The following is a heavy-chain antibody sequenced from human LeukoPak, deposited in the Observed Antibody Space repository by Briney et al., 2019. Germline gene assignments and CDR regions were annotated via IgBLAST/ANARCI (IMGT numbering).Heavy chain of an antibody. J-gene: IGHJ4*02. Sequence: GASVKVSCKASGYTFASYAMHWVRQAPGQRLEWMGWINAGNGNTKYSQKFQGRVTITRDTSASTAYMELSSLRSEDTAVYYCARGSRSVRGLSPSYPPDYWGQGTLVTVSS. D-gene: IGHD3-16*01. V-gene: IGHV1-3*01. CDR3: ARGSRSVRGLSPSYPPDY. CDR1: GYTFASYA. CDR2: INAGNGNT.